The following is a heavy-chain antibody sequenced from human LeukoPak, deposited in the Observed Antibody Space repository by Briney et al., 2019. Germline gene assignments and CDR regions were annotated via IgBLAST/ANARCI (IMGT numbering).Heavy chain of an antibody. V-gene: IGHV3-11*04. CDR1: GFTFSDYY. D-gene: IGHD2-2*01. CDR2: ISRTI. J-gene: IGHJ3*02. CDR3: AREGCSTTSCFGAFDI. Sequence: GGSLRLSCAASGFTFSDYYMSWIRQAPGKGLEWVSYISRTIYYADSVKGRFTISRDNAKNSLYLQMNSLRAEDTAVYYCAREGCSTTSCFGAFDIWGQGTMVTVSS.